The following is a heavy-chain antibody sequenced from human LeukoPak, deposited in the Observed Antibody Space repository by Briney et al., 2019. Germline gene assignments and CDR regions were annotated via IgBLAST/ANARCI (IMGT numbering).Heavy chain of an antibody. J-gene: IGHJ4*02. V-gene: IGHV3-15*01. Sequence: GGSLGLSCAASGLTFNNAWMSWVRQAPGKGLEWVGRIRSRSAGGTTDYGAPVKGRFTISRDDSKNTLYLQMNSLKTEDAAVYYCSTGGGTHDCWGQGTLVTVSS. D-gene: IGHD2-15*01. CDR3: STGGGTHDC. CDR2: IRSRSAGGTT. CDR1: GLTFNNAW.